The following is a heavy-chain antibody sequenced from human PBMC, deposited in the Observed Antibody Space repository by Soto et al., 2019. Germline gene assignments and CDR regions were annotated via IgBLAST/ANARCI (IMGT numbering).Heavy chain of an antibody. CDR1: GASISSGS. V-gene: IGHV4-30-4*01. Sequence: QVQLQESGPGLVKPSQTLSLTCTVSGASISSGSWSWIRQSPGKGLEWIGYIYYDGRTYYHPSLGSPITMSVDTSKNSFSLCLNSVTPADTAVYHCARAGVDDIPSYFWFYFAYWGPGSQVTVSS. CDR3: ARAGVDDIPSYFWFYFAY. CDR2: IYYDGRT. D-gene: IGHD3-9*01. J-gene: IGHJ4*02.